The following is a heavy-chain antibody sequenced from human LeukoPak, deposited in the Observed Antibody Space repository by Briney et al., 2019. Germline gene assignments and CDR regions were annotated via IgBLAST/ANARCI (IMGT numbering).Heavy chain of an antibody. CDR3: ARDGAARLLRYYYYMDV. D-gene: IGHD6-6*01. J-gene: IGHJ6*03. CDR2: ISYDGSNQ. Sequence: HPGGSLRLSCAGTGFKFSDNAMHWVRQAPGKGLEWVAVISYDGSNQNYADSVKGRFIISRDNSDNTQFLQMNSLRPEDTGVYYCARDGAARLLRYYYYMDVWGKGTTVTVSS. V-gene: IGHV3-30*03. CDR1: GFKFSDNA.